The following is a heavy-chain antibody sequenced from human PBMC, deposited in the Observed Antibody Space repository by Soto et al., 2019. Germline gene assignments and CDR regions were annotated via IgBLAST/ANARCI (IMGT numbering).Heavy chain of an antibody. Sequence: PGGSLRLSCAASGFTFSSYEMSWVRQAPGKGLEWVSYISSSGSTIYYADSVKGRFTISRDNAKNSLYLQMNSLRAEDTAVYYCARYYYDSSGYGSFDYWGQGTLVTVSS. CDR1: GFTFSSYE. V-gene: IGHV3-48*03. J-gene: IGHJ4*02. D-gene: IGHD3-22*01. CDR3: ARYYYDSSGYGSFDY. CDR2: ISSSGSTI.